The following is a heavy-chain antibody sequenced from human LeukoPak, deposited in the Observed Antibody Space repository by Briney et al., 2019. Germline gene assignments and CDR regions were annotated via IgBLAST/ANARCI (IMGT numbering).Heavy chain of an antibody. CDR1: GFNFIDYD. Sequence: GGSLRLSCVASGFNFIDYDMHWVRQVIGRGLEWVSAIGIRGDTHYSGSVKGRFTISRENAESSLYLQMNSLRAEDTAVYYCARGGIQVSGIDEFDYWGQGTLVTVSS. J-gene: IGHJ4*02. CDR3: ARGGIQVSGIDEFDY. V-gene: IGHV3-13*01. D-gene: IGHD6-19*01. CDR2: IGIRGDT.